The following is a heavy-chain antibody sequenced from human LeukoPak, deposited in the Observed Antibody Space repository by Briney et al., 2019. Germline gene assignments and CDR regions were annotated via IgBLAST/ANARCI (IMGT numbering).Heavy chain of an antibody. D-gene: IGHD3-10*01. CDR1: GGSISSYY. Sequence: SETLSLTCTVSGGSISSYYWSWIRQPAGKGLEWIGRIYTSGSTNYNPSLKSRVTMPVDTSKNQFSLKLSSVTAADTAVYYCARDLGNFPWYYYMDVWGKGTTVTVSS. J-gene: IGHJ6*03. V-gene: IGHV4-4*07. CDR3: ARDLGNFPWYYYMDV. CDR2: IYTSGST.